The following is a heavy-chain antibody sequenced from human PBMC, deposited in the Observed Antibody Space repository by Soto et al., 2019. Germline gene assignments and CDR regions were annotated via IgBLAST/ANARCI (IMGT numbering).Heavy chain of an antibody. CDR3: ASRYYDSKYGGGMDV. V-gene: IGHV1-69*13. CDR2: IIPIFGTA. CDR1: GGTFSSYA. J-gene: IGHJ6*02. D-gene: IGHD3-22*01. Sequence: SVKVSCKASGGTFSSYAISWVRQAPGQGLEWMGGIIPIFGTANYAQKFQGRVTITADESTSTAYMELSSLRSEDTAVYYCASRYYDSKYGGGMDVWGQGTTVTVSS.